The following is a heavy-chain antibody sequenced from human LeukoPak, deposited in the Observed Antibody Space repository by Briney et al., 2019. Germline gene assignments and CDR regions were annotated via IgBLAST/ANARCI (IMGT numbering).Heavy chain of an antibody. CDR2: VRSKGYNYAT. CDR3: ATLGETSGWYPDH. CDR1: GFTFSSYG. Sequence: GSLRLSCAASGFTFSSYGMHWVRQAPGKGLEWLGRVRSKGYNYATAYGASVKDRFIISRDDSKSTAYLQMSSLKSEDTAVYYCATLGETSGWYPDHWGQGTLVTVSS. J-gene: IGHJ4*02. V-gene: IGHV3-73*01. D-gene: IGHD6-19*01.